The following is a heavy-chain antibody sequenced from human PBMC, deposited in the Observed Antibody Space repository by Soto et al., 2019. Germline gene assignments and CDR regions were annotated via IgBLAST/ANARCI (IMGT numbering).Heavy chain of an antibody. Sequence: ASVKVSCKXSGYTFTGYYMHWVRQAPGQGLEWMGWINPNSGGTNYAQKFQGRVTMTRDTSISTAYMELSRLRSDDTAVYYCARAYGSGSASVGWGQGTLVTVSS. CDR2: INPNSGGT. J-gene: IGHJ4*02. CDR1: GYTFTGYY. V-gene: IGHV1-2*02. CDR3: ARAYGSGSASVG. D-gene: IGHD3-10*01.